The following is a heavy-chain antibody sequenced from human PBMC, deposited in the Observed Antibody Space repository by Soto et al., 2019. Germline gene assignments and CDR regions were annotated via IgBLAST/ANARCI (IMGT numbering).Heavy chain of an antibody. D-gene: IGHD3-10*01. CDR3: ASPSSGSGSYY. J-gene: IGHJ4*02. Sequence: QVQLVQSGAEVKKPGASVKVSCKASGYTFSNYLLHWVRQAPGQGLEWMGWINAGNGHTKYSQKFQGRVTFTRDTSATTAYIELSSLRSEDTAVYYCASPSSGSGSYYWGQGPLVTVSS. CDR2: INAGNGHT. V-gene: IGHV1-3*01. CDR1: GYTFSNYL.